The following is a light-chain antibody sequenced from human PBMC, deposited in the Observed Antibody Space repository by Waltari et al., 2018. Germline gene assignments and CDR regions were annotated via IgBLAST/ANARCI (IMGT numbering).Light chain of an antibody. J-gene: IGKJ4*01. CDR2: LGS. V-gene: IGKV2-28*01. Sequence: DIVMTQSPLSLPVTPGEPASISCRSSQSLLHSNGYNYLDWYLQKSGQSPQLLMYLGSSRAARVPDRFSSSGAGTDFTLKISRVEAEDVGVYYCMQALQTPLTFGGGTKVEIK. CDR3: MQALQTPLT. CDR1: QSLLHSNGYNY.